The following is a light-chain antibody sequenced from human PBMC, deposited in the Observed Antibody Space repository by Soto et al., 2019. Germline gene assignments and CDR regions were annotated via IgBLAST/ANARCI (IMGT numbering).Light chain of an antibody. Sequence: DIQMTQSPSSLSASVEDRVTITCRASQNISNYLNWYQQKPGKAPKLLIYGASSLQSGVPSRFSGSGSGTDFTLTISSLQPEDFANYYCQQSYSTPRLTFGGGTKVDIK. V-gene: IGKV1-39*01. CDR2: GAS. J-gene: IGKJ4*01. CDR1: QNISNY. CDR3: QQSYSTPRLT.